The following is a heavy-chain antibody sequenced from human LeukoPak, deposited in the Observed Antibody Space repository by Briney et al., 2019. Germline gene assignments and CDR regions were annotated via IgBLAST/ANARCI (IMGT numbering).Heavy chain of an antibody. D-gene: IGHD3-9*01. CDR2: INWNGGST. CDR3: ARGMYYDILTGIDYYYYYMDV. CDR1: GFTFSSYA. J-gene: IGHJ6*03. V-gene: IGHV3-20*04. Sequence: GGSLRLSCAASGFTFSSYAMSWVRQAPGKGLEWVSGINWNGGSTGYADSVKGRFTISRDNAKNSLYLQMNSLRAEDTALYYCARGMYYDILTGIDYYYYYMDVWGKGTTVTVSS.